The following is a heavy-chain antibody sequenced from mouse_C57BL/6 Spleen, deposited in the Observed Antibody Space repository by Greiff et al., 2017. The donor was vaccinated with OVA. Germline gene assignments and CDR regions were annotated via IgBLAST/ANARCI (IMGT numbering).Heavy chain of an antibody. CDR1: GYTFTRYT. Sequence: QVQLQQSGAELARPGASVKMSCKASGYTFTRYTMHWVKQRPGQGLEWIGYINPSSGYTKYNQKFKDKATLTADKSSSTADMQQSSLTSEDSAVYYCARVREYDPLFAYWGQGTLVTVSA. CDR3: ARVREYDPLFAY. D-gene: IGHD2-3*01. J-gene: IGHJ3*01. V-gene: IGHV1-4*01. CDR2: INPSSGYT.